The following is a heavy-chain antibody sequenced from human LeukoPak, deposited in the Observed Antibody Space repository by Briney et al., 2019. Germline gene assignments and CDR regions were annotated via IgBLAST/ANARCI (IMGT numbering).Heavy chain of an antibody. CDR3: ARQITLVRGVIIYQAFDY. V-gene: IGHV3-30-3*01. J-gene: IGHJ4*02. CDR1: GFTFSSYA. CDR2: ISYDGSNK. Sequence: PGRSLRLSCAASGFTFSSYAMHWVRQAPGKGLEWVAGISYDGSNKYYADSVKGRFTISRDNSKNTLYLQMNSLRAEDTAVYYCARQITLVRGVIIYQAFDYWGQGTLVTVSS. D-gene: IGHD3-10*01.